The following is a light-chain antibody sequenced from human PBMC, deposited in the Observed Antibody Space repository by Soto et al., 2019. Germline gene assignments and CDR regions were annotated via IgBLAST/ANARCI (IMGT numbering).Light chain of an antibody. CDR2: GAS. J-gene: IGKJ1*01. V-gene: IGKV3-20*01. CDR1: QSVSNNY. CDR3: QPYGSAAK. Sequence: EIVLTQSPGTLSLSPGERATLSCRASQSVSNNYLAWYQQKPGQAPRLLIYGASNRATGIPDRFSGSGSGTDFPLTLSRLEPEDSAVYYCQPYGSAAKFGQETKVDIK.